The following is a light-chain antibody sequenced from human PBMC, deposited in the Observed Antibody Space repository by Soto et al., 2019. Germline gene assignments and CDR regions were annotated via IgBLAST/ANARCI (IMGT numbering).Light chain of an antibody. J-gene: IGKJ1*01. CDR2: DAS. V-gene: IGKV1-5*01. CDR1: QSVSSW. CDR3: QQYNSYWT. Sequence: DIQMTQSPSSLSASVGDRVPLTCRASQSVSSWLAWYQQKPGKAPKLLISDASSLESGVPVRVSGSGSGTEFTLTISSLQPDDFATYYCQQYNSYWTFGQGTKVDIK.